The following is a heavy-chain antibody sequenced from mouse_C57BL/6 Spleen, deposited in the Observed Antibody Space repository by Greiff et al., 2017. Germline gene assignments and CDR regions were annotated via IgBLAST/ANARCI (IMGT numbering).Heavy chain of an antibody. CDR3: AIYGNLYYFDY. D-gene: IGHD2-1*01. CDR1: GYTFTSSG. J-gene: IGHJ2*01. Sequence: QVQLQQSGAELARPGASVKLSCKASGYTFTSSGISWVKQRTGQGLEWIGEIYPRSGNTYYNEKFKGKATLTADKSSSTAYMELRSLTSEDAAVYFCAIYGNLYYFDYWGQGTTLTVSS. V-gene: IGHV1-81*01. CDR2: IYPRSGNT.